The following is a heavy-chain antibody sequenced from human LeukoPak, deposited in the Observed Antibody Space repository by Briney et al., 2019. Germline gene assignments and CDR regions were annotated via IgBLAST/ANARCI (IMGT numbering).Heavy chain of an antibody. V-gene: IGHV3-11*01. CDR2: ISRGSSTT. CDR3: VRGVSISSSWYNDL. D-gene: IGHD6-13*01. J-gene: IGHJ3*01. Sequence: GGSLRLSCAASGFTFSDSYMSWIRQAPGKGLEWVSYISRGSSTTYYADSVKGRFTISRDNAKNSLYLQMNSLRAEDTAVYYCVRGVSISSSWYNDLWGQGTMVTVSS. CDR1: GFTFSDSY.